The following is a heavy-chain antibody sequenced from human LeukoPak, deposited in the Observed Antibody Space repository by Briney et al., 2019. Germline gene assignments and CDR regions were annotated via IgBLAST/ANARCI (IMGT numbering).Heavy chain of an antibody. CDR1: GGSIRNYY. V-gene: IGHV4-59*01. CDR3: ARGPSGDYGGYFDS. CDR2: IFYSGST. J-gene: IGHJ4*02. Sequence: SETLSLTFTVSGGSIRNYYWSWIRQPPGKGLEWIGYIFYSGSTNYTPSLKSRVTISMDKSNNQFFLDLSPLTAADTAVYYCARGPSGDYGGYFDSWGQGTLVTVSS. D-gene: IGHD4-17*01.